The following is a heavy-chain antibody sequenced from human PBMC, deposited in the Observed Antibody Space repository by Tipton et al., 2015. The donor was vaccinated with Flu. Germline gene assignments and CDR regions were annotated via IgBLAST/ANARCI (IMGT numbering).Heavy chain of an antibody. CDR3: VRPGITIFGPGAFDI. J-gene: IGHJ3*02. D-gene: IGHD3-3*01. CDR2: IYPGDSDT. CDR1: GYSFTSYW. V-gene: IGHV5-51*03. Sequence: QLVQSGAEVKKPGESLKISCKGSGYSFTSYWFVWWRQMPGKGLEWMGIIYPGDSDTRYSPSFQGQVTISADKSISTAYLQWSSLKASDTAMYYCVRPGITIFGPGAFDIWGQGTMVTVSS.